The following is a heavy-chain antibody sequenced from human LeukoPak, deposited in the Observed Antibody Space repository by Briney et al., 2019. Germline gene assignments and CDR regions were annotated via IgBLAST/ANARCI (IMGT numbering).Heavy chain of an antibody. V-gene: IGHV1-69*13. D-gene: IGHD4-17*01. CDR3: ARGLLSYGAPSHFDY. Sequence: ASVKVSCKASGGTFSSYAISWVRQAPGQGLEWMGGIIPILGTANYAQKFQGRVTITADESTSTAYMELSSLRSVDTAVYYCARGLLSYGAPSHFDYWGQGTLVTVSS. J-gene: IGHJ4*02. CDR2: IIPILGTA. CDR1: GGTFSSYA.